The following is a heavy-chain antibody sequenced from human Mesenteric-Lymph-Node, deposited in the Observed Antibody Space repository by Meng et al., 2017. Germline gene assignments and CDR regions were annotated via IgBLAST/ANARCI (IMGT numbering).Heavy chain of an antibody. V-gene: IGHV1-3*01. D-gene: IGHD6-19*01. CDR3: ARCIAVAGNWFDP. J-gene: IGHJ5*02. CDR2: INAGNGNT. CDR1: GYTFTTYA. Sequence: QAHLVQSGAELKKLGASVKVSCKASGYTFTTYAIHWVRQAPGKRLEWMGWINAGNGNTRYSQKFQGRVSITRDTSASTAYMELSSLRSEDTAVYYCARCIAVAGNWFDPWGQGTLVTVSS.